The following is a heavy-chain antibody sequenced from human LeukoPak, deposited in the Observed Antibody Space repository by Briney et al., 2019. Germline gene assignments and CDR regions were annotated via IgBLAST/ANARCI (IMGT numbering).Heavy chain of an antibody. V-gene: IGHV3-21*01. D-gene: IGHD1-26*01. CDR2: ISSTSSYI. J-gene: IGHJ4*02. CDR3: ARIEWEGATPRLDY. Sequence: GGSLRLSCTASGFTFSSYSMSWVRQAPGKGLECVSSISSTSSYIYYADSVKGRFAISRDNAKNSLYLQMNSLRAEDTALYYCARIEWEGATPRLDYWGQGILVTVSS. CDR1: GFTFSSYS.